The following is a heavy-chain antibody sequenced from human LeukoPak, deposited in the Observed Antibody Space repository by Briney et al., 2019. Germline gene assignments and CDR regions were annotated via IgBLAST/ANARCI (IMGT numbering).Heavy chain of an antibody. J-gene: IGHJ4*02. CDR3: ARAGEEVVVLTASDY. V-gene: IGHV1-69*13. CDR1: GDTFSSYA. CDR2: IIPIFATT. D-gene: IGHD3-22*01. Sequence: GASVKVSCKTSGDTFSSYAISWVRQAPGQGLEWMGGIIPIFATTNYAQKFQGRVTITADESTSTAYMELSSLRSEDTAVYYCARAGEEVVVLTASDYWGQGTLVTVSS.